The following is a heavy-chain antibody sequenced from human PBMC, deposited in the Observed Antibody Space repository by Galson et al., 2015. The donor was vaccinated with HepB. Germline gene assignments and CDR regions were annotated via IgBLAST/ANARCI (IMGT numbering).Heavy chain of an antibody. J-gene: IGHJ3*01. V-gene: IGHV1-46*01. CDR1: GYTFTSYY. D-gene: IGHD3-3*01. CDR3: ARDGARDDFWFLF. Sequence: SVKVSCKASGYTFTSYYMHWVRQAPGQGLEWMGIINPSGGSTSYAQKFQGRVTMTRDTSTSTVYMELSSLRSEDTAVYYCARDGARDDFWFLFWGQGTMVTVSS. CDR2: INPSGGST.